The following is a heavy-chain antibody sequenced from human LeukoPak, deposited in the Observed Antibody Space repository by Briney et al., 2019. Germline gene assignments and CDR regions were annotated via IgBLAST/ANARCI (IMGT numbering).Heavy chain of an antibody. CDR2: INHSGST. J-gene: IGHJ4*02. V-gene: IGHV4-34*01. Sequence: SETLSLTCAVYGGSFSGYFWSWIRQPPGKGLEWIGEINHSGSTNYNPSLKSRVTISVDTSKNQFSLKLSSVTAADTAVYYCARGRSDYARDYWGQGTLVTVSS. CDR3: ARGRSDYARDY. D-gene: IGHD4-17*01. CDR1: GGSFSGYF.